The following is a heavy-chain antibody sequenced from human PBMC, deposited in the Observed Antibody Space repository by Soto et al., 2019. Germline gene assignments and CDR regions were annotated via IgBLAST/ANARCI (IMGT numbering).Heavy chain of an antibody. V-gene: IGHV1-8*02. CDR2: MNPNSGNT. Sequence: ASVKVSCNASGCTFSSYAISWLRQAPGQGLEWMGWMNPNSGNTGYAQKFQGRVTMTRNTSISTAYMELSSLRSEDTAVYYCARGDYSASLDPFDIWGQGTMVTVSS. CDR3: ARGDYSASLDPFDI. J-gene: IGHJ3*02. CDR1: GCTFSSYA. D-gene: IGHD1-26*01.